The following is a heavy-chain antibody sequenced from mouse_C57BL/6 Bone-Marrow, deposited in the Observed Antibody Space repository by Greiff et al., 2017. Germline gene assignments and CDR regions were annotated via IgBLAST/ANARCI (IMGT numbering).Heavy chain of an antibody. D-gene: IGHD2-2*01. Sequence: VKLQESGAELARPGASVKLSCKASGYTFTSYGISWVKQRTGQGLEWIGEIYPRSGNTYYNEKFKGKATLTADKSSSTAYMELRSLTSEDSAVYFCARGNYGYPYYYAMDYWGQGTSVTVSS. CDR3: ARGNYGYPYYYAMDY. V-gene: IGHV1-81*01. J-gene: IGHJ4*01. CDR2: IYPRSGNT. CDR1: GYTFTSYG.